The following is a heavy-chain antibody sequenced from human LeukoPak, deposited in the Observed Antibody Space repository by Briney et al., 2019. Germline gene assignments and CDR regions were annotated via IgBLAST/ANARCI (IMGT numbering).Heavy chain of an antibody. V-gene: IGHV3-21*01. D-gene: IGHD6-13*01. CDR3: ARVPGGRIAAFGWFDP. Sequence: GGSLRLSCAASGFTFSSYSMNWVRQAPGKGLEWVSSISSSSSYIYYADSVKGRFTISRDNAKNSLYLQMNSLRAEDTAVYYCARVPGGRIAAFGWFDPWGQGTLVTVSS. CDR1: GFTFSSYS. J-gene: IGHJ5*02. CDR2: ISSSSSYI.